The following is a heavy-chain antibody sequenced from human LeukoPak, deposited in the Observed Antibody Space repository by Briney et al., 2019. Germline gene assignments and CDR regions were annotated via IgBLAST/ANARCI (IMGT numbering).Heavy chain of an antibody. D-gene: IGHD3-9*01. V-gene: IGHV4-39*01. Sequence: KPSETLSLTCTVSGGSISSSSYYWGWIRQPPGKGLEWIGSIYYSGSTYYNPSLKSRVTISINTSKNQFSLKLSSVTAADTAVYYCATTYFDILAPVYWGQGTLVTVSS. CDR3: ATTYFDILAPVY. J-gene: IGHJ4*02. CDR1: GGSISSSSYY. CDR2: IYYSGST.